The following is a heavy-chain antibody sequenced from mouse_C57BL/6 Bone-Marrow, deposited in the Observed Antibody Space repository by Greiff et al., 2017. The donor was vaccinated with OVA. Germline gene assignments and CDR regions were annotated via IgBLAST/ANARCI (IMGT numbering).Heavy chain of an antibody. J-gene: IGHJ1*03. V-gene: IGHV1-50*01. D-gene: IGHD2-4*01. CDR1: GYTFTSYW. CDR2: IDPSDSYT. Sequence: QVQLQQPGAELVKPGASVKLSCKASGYTFTSYWMQWVKQRPGQGLEWIGEIDPSDSYTNYNQKFKGKATLTVDTSSSTAYMQLSSLTSEDSAVYYCAADYGLYWYFDVWGTGTTVTVSS. CDR3: AADYGLYWYFDV.